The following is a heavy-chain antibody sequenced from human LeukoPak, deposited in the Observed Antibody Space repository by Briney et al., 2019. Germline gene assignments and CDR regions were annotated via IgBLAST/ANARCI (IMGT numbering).Heavy chain of an antibody. CDR3: ARDEYYYGMDV. J-gene: IGHJ6*02. Sequence: GASVKVSCKASGGTFSSYAISWVRQAPGQGLEWMGGIFPIFGTANYAQKFQGRVTITADESTSTAYMELRSLRSDDTAVYYCARDEYYYGMDVWGQGTTVTVSS. CDR1: GGTFSSYA. V-gene: IGHV1-69*13. CDR2: IFPIFGTA.